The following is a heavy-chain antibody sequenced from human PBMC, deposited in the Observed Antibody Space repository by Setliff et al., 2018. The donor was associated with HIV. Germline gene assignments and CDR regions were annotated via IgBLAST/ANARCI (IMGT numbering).Heavy chain of an antibody. Sequence: SETLSLTCTVSGYSISSGYYWGWIRQPPGKGLEWIGSIFHSGSSYYNPSLKSRVTISVDASKNHFSLKLSSVTAADTAVYYCARDLEFSSPFDAFDIWGQGTMVTVSS. J-gene: IGHJ3*02. V-gene: IGHV4-38-2*02. CDR1: GYSISSGYY. D-gene: IGHD6-6*01. CDR2: IFHSGSS. CDR3: ARDLEFSSPFDAFDI.